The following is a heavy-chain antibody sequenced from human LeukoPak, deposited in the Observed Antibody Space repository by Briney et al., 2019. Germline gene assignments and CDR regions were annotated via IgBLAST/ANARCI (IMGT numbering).Heavy chain of an antibody. V-gene: IGHV4-34*01. CDR2: INHSGST. J-gene: IGHJ4*02. CDR1: GGSFSGYY. D-gene: IGHD1-26*01. CDR3: ARRAGGSYRFDY. Sequence: SETLSLTCAVYGGSFSGYYWSWIRQPPGKGLEWIGEINHSGSTNYNPSLKSRVTISVDTSKNQFSLKLSSVTAADTAVYYCARRAGGSYRFDYRGQGTLVTVSS.